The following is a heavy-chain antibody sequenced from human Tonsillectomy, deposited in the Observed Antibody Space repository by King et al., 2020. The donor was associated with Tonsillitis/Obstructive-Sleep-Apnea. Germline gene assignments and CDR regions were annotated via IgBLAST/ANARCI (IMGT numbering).Heavy chain of an antibody. J-gene: IGHJ4*02. CDR2: IYSGGSI. CDR1: GFTVSSNY. V-gene: IGHV3-53*01. D-gene: IGHD4-11*01. Sequence: VQLVESGGGLIQPGGSLKLSCAASGFTVSSNYMRWVRQAPGKGLEWVTVIYSGGSIYYAHSVKGRFTISRDNSKNTLYLQKNSLRAGDTAVYYCARGGGSNYGGSFDYWGQGTLVTVSS. CDR3: ARGGGSNYGGSFDY.